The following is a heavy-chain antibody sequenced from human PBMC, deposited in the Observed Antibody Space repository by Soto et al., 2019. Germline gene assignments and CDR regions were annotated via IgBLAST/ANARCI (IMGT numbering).Heavy chain of an antibody. CDR2: LYSGGTS. J-gene: IGHJ4*02. V-gene: IGHV3-53*02. CDR3: ARGQQVSTMRGVQGFDY. CDR1: GFSISSNY. D-gene: IGHD3-10*01. Sequence: EVQLVETGGGLIQPGGSLRLSCAASGFSISSNYMTWVRQAPGKGLEWVSLLYSGGTSYYADSVKGRFTISRDNSKNTLFLQMNRLKTEDTAVYYWARGQQVSTMRGVQGFDYWGQGTLVNGSS.